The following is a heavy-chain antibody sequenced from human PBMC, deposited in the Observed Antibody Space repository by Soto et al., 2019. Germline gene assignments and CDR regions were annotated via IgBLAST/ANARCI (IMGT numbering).Heavy chain of an antibody. CDR2: ISGSGGST. D-gene: IGHD6-13*01. Sequence: GESLKISCAASGFTFSSYAMSWVRQAPGKGLEWVSAISGSGGSTYYADSVKGRFTISRDNSKNTLYPQMNSLRAEDTAVYYCAKDPTIWAAAERTNWFDPWGQGTLVTVSS. CDR3: AKDPTIWAAAERTNWFDP. J-gene: IGHJ5*02. V-gene: IGHV3-23*01. CDR1: GFTFSSYA.